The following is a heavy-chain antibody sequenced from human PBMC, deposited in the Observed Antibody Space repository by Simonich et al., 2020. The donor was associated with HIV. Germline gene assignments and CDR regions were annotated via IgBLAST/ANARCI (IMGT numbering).Heavy chain of an antibody. J-gene: IGHJ6*02. CDR1: GGSFSGYY. D-gene: IGHD6-13*01. V-gene: IGHV4-34*01. CDR2: INHSGST. Sequence: QVQLQQWGAGLLKPSETLSLTCAVYGGSFSGYYWSWIRQPPGKGLEGIGEINHSGSTKYHPSLNGRVTISVDTSKNQFSRKLSSVTAADTVVYYCARRTWEAAGTKYYYGMDVWGQGTTVTVSS. CDR3: ARRTWEAAGTKYYYGMDV.